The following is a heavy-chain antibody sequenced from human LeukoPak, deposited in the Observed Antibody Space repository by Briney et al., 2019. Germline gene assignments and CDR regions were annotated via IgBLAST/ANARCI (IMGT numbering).Heavy chain of an antibody. CDR2: IYHSGST. Sequence: SSQTLSLTCTVSGGSISRGGYYWSWIRQPPGKGLEWIGYIYHSGSTYYNPSLKSRVTISVDRSKNQFSLKLSSVTAADTAVYYCAREVDRVVTRKDWGQGTLVTVSS. CDR1: GGSISRGGYY. V-gene: IGHV4-30-2*01. CDR3: AREVDRVVTRKD. J-gene: IGHJ4*02. D-gene: IGHD4-23*01.